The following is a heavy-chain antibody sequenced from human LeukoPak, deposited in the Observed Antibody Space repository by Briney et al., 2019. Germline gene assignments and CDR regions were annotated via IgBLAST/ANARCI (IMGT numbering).Heavy chain of an antibody. J-gene: IGHJ6*03. Sequence: GGSLRLSCAASGFTFSSYAMSWVRQAPGKGLEWVSSISSSSSYIYYADSVKGRFTISRDNAKNSLYLQMNSLRAGDTAVYYCARGSGSYYYYMDVWGKGTTVTISS. CDR1: GFTFSSYA. CDR3: ARGSGSYYYYMDV. D-gene: IGHD1-14*01. V-gene: IGHV3-21*01. CDR2: ISSSSSYI.